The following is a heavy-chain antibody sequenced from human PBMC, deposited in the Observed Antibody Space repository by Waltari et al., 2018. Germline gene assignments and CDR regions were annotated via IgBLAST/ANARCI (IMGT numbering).Heavy chain of an antibody. CDR2: ITTNTGNP. CDR3: AREVVPPAKIVVNWFDP. CDR1: GYTFTNYA. D-gene: IGHD2-2*01. Sequence: QVQLVQSGSELKKPGASVKVSCKASGYTFTNYAINWVRQAPGQGLELMGWITTNTGNPTYTQGLAGRFVFSLDTSVSTAYLQINDLKAEDTAIDYCAREVVPPAKIVVNWFDPWGQGTQVTVSS. J-gene: IGHJ5*02. V-gene: IGHV7-4-1*02.